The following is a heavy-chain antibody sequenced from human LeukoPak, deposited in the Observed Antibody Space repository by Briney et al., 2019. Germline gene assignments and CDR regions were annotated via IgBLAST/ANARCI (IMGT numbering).Heavy chain of an antibody. J-gene: IGHJ3*02. CDR3: ARDRLSLGAFDI. CDR2: IYHSEST. CDR1: GDSINSRSYY. V-gene: IGHV4-39*07. Sequence: KPSETLSLTCAVSGDSINSRSYYWAWIRQPPGKGLEWIGSIYHSESTYYNPSLKSRVTISLDTSKNQFSLRLSSLTAADTAVYYCARDRLSLGAFDIWGQGTMVTVSS. D-gene: IGHD7-27*01.